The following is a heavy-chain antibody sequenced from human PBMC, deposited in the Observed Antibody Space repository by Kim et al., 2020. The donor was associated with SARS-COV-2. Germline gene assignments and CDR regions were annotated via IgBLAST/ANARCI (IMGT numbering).Heavy chain of an antibody. V-gene: IGHV1-69*13. CDR1: GGTFSSYA. CDR2: IIPIFGTA. CDR3: ARDLRYYYYYGMDV. Sequence: SVKVSCKASGGTFSSYAISWGRQAPGQGLEWMGGIIPIFGTANYAQKFQGRVTITADESTSTAYMELSSLRSEDTAVYYCARDLRYYYYYGMDVWGQGTTVTVSS. J-gene: IGHJ6*02.